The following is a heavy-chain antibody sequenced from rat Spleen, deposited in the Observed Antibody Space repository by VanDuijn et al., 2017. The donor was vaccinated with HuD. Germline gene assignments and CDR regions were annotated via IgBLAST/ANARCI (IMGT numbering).Heavy chain of an antibody. CDR2: ISSGGGST. D-gene: IGHD1-2*01. CDR1: GFTYSNYV. Sequence: EVQLVASGGDLVQPGRSMRLSCAASGFTYSNYVMAWVRQAPTKGLEWVASISSGGGSTYYRDSVKGRFTISRDNAKNTLYLQMDSLRSDDTATYYCARPGGYFYSTYMGFVYWGQGTLVTVSS. J-gene: IGHJ3*01. V-gene: IGHV5-25*01. CDR3: ARPGGYFYSTYMGFVY.